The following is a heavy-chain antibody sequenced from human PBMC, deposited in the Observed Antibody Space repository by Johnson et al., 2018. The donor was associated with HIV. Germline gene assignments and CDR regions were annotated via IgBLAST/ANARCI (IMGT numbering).Heavy chain of an antibody. V-gene: IGHV3-30*04. D-gene: IGHD1-1*01. Sequence: VQLVESGGGVVQPGKSLRLSCAASGFIFSNYPMHWVRQAPGKGLEWVAVISKDGANNYHADSVKGRFTISRDNSKNTLYLQMNSLRAEDTAVYYCARVRPKGSFDIWGQGTMVTVS. CDR3: ARVRPKGSFDI. CDR1: GFIFSNYP. CDR2: ISKDGANN. J-gene: IGHJ3*02.